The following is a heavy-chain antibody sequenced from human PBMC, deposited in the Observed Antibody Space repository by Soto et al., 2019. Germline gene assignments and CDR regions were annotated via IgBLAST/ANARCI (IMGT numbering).Heavy chain of an antibody. CDR1: GFTFDDYG. D-gene: IGHD6-13*01. V-gene: IGHV3-20*01. CDR2: INWNGGST. Sequence: GGSLRLSCAASGFTFDDYGMSWVRQAPGKGLEWVSGINWNGGSTGYADSVKGRFTISRDNAKNSLYLQMNSLRAEDTALYHCARAVDTGIAGREYFQHWGQGTLVTVSS. CDR3: ARAVDTGIAGREYFQH. J-gene: IGHJ1*01.